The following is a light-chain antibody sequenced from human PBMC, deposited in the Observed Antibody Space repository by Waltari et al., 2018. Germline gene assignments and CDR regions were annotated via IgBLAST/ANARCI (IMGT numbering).Light chain of an antibody. J-gene: IGLJ2*01. Sequence: SSELTQPASVSVSLGQTAVITCSGDILAKKYGRWFQQKPGQAPVLFYFKDIERPPGIPVRFSGSSSGTTLTLTISGAQVEDEAAYYCYSAADNHRVLFGGGTKLTVL. CDR3: YSAADNHRVL. V-gene: IGLV3-27*01. CDR2: KDI. CDR1: ILAKKY.